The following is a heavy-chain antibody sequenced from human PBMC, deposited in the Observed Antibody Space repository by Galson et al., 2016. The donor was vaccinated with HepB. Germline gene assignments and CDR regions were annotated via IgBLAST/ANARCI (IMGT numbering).Heavy chain of an antibody. CDR1: GFTFSSFA. V-gene: IGHV3-30*09. D-gene: IGHD6-19*01. Sequence: SLRLSCAASGFTFSSFALHWVRQAPGKGLEWVALISYDGSKKYYADSVKGRFAISRDNSKSTLYPQMNSLRAEDTAIYYCATSSRWGQGTLVTVSS. J-gene: IGHJ4*02. CDR2: ISYDGSKK. CDR3: ATSSR.